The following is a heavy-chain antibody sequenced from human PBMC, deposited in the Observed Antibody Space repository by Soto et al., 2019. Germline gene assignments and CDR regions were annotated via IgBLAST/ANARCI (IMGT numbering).Heavy chain of an antibody. J-gene: IGHJ6*02. CDR1: GFTFSSYE. CDR3: ARDKWYSSSWSDYYYGMDV. Sequence: PGGSLRLSCAASGFTFSSYEMNWVRQAPGKGLEWVSYISSSGSTIYYADSVKGRFTISRDNAKNSLYLQMNSLRAEDTAVYYCARDKWYSSSWSDYYYGMDVWGQGTTGTVSS. V-gene: IGHV3-48*03. CDR2: ISSSGSTI. D-gene: IGHD6-13*01.